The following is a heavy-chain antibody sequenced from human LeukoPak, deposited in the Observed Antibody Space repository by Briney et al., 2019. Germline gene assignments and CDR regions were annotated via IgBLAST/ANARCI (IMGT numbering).Heavy chain of an antibody. CDR3: AKDTYYYDSSGPY. Sequence: GGSLRLSCAASGFAFSSYAMSWVRQAPGKGLEWVPAISGSGGSTYYADSVKGRFTISRDNSKSTLYLQMNSLRAEDTAVYYCAKDTYYYDSSGPYWGQGTLVTVSS. J-gene: IGHJ4*02. V-gene: IGHV3-23*01. CDR2: ISGSGGST. CDR1: GFAFSSYA. D-gene: IGHD3-22*01.